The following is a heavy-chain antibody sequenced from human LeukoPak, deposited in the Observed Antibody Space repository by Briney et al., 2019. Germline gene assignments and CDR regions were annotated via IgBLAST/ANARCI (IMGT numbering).Heavy chain of an antibody. Sequence: SVKVSCKASGGTFSSYAISWVRQAPGRELEWMGGIIPIFGTANYAQKFQGRVTITADESTSTAYMELSSLRSEDTAVYYCAREWGRREGRIVVVPAAPFDPWGQGTLVTVSS. CDR2: IIPIFGTA. CDR1: GGTFSSYA. CDR3: AREWGRREGRIVVVPAAPFDP. D-gene: IGHD2-2*01. V-gene: IGHV1-69*01. J-gene: IGHJ5*02.